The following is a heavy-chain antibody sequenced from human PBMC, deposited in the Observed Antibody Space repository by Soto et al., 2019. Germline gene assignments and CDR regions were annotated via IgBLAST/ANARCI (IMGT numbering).Heavy chain of an antibody. CDR1: GGSLSSYY. J-gene: IGHJ3*02. V-gene: IGHV4-59*01. Sequence: PSETLSLTCPVSGGSLSSYYWSWIRQPPGKGLEWIGYIYYSGSTNYNPSLKSRVTISVDTSKNQFSLKLSSVTAADTAVYYCARDKGFGAFDIWGQGTMVTVSS. D-gene: IGHD3-16*01. CDR2: IYYSGST. CDR3: ARDKGFGAFDI.